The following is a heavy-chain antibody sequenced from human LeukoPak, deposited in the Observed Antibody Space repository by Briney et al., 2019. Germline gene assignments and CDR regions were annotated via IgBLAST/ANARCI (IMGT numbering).Heavy chain of an antibody. J-gene: IGHJ2*01. CDR1: GYTFTGYY. V-gene: IGHV1-2*02. Sequence: ASVKVSCKASGYTFTGYYMHWVRQAPGQGLEWMGWINPNSGGTNYAQKFQGRVTMTRDTSISTAYMELSRLRSDDTAVYYCARELLAAAGLGSLWYFDLWGRGTLVTVSS. D-gene: IGHD6-13*01. CDR3: ARELLAAAGLGSLWYFDL. CDR2: INPNSGGT.